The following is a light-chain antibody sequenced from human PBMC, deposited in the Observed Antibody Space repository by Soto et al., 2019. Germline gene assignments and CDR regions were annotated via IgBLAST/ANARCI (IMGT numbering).Light chain of an antibody. J-gene: IGLJ3*02. Sequence: QSVLTQPPSASGSPGQSVTISCTGTSSDVGGYKYVSWYQQHPGKAPKLMIYEVSKRPSGVPDRFSGSKSGNTASLTVSVLQAEDEADYYCSSYAGSNNWVFGGGTKVTVL. V-gene: IGLV2-8*01. CDR1: SSDVGGYKY. CDR2: EVS. CDR3: SSYAGSNNWV.